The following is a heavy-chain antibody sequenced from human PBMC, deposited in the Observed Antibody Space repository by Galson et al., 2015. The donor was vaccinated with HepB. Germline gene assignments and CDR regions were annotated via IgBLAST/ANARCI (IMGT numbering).Heavy chain of an antibody. CDR3: SISMDCRVGGCYCPLRPLDY. CDR1: GFTFPTYS. J-gene: IGHJ4*02. D-gene: IGHD2-15*01. Sequence: SLRLSCAASGFTFPTYSMNWVRQAPGQGLEWVSCIRADSLSIYYADSVKGRFIFSRDNAKNPLSLQMNSLGTEDTAVYYCSISMDCRVGGCYCPLRPLDYWGQGTLVTVFS. CDR2: IRADSLSI. V-gene: IGHV3-48*01.